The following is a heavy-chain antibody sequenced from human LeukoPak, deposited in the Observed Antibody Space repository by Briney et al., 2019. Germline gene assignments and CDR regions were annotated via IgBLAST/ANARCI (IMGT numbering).Heavy chain of an antibody. D-gene: IGHD2-2*01. CDR2: IKQDGSET. V-gene: IGHV3-7*03. J-gene: IGHJ4*02. CDR3: TRTVNAASDF. Sequence: GGSLRLSCGASGFIFTTYWMNWVRQAPGKGLEWVANIKQDGSETYYVDSVKGRFTISRDNAKTSLFLQMNSLRIDDTAMYYCTRTVNAASDFWGQGTLVTVSS. CDR1: GFIFTTYW.